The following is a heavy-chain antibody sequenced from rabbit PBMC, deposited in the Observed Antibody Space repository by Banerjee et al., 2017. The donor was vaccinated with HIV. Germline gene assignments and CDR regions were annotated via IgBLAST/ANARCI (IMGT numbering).Heavy chain of an antibody. CDR2: MNIGSGAT. V-gene: IGHV1S40*01. CDR1: GFSFSSDYW. D-gene: IGHD7-1*01. CDR3: ARGPHYAGYPCYFKL. Sequence: QSLEESGGGLVQPGASLTLTCTASGFSFSSDYWICWVRQAPGKGLEWIACMNIGSGATYYASWAKGRFTISKTSSTTVTLQMTSLTAADTATYFCARGPHYAGYPCYFKLWGQGTLVTVS. J-gene: IGHJ4*01.